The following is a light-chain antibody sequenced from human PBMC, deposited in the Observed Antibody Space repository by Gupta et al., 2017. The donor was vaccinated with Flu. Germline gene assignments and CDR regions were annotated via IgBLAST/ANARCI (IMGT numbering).Light chain of an antibody. CDR2: EVN. J-gene: IGLJ2*01. CDR3: SAYSSYSTVT. CDR1: TSDIGRYNY. Sequence: QSALTQPASVSGSPGQSINISCTGSTSDIGRYNYVSWYQQHPGKVPKLIMFEVNNRPSGVSNRFSGSKSGNTASLTISGLQAEDEAEYHCSAYSSYSTVTFGGGTKLTVL. V-gene: IGLV2-14*01.